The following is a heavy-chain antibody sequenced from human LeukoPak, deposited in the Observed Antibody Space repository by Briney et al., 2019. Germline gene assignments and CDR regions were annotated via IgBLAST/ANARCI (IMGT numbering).Heavy chain of an antibody. J-gene: IGHJ6*03. V-gene: IGHV1-46*01. CDR1: GYTFTSYA. CDR2: INPSGGST. Sequence: ASVKVSCKASGYTFTSYAISWVRQAPGQGLEWMGIINPSGGSTSYAQKFQGRVTMTRDTSTSTVYMELSSLRSEDTAVYYCARDRGSGYYYYMDVWGKGTTVTISS. CDR3: ARDRGSGYYYYMDV.